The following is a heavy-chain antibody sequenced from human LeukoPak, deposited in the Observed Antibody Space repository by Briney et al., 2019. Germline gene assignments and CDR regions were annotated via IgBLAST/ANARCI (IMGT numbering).Heavy chain of an antibody. D-gene: IGHD6-13*01. Sequence: PGGSLRLSCAASGFTFSSYSMNWVRQAPGKGLEWVSSISSSSYIYYADLVKGRFTISRDNAKNSLYLQMNSLRAEDTAVYYCARPFIAAAGTDYWGQGTLVTVSS. CDR3: ARPFIAAAGTDY. CDR2: ISSSSYI. CDR1: GFTFSSYS. V-gene: IGHV3-21*01. J-gene: IGHJ4*02.